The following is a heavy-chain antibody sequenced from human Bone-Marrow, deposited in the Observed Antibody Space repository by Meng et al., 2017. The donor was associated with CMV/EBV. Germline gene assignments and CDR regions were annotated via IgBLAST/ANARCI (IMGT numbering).Heavy chain of an antibody. CDR2: MNPNSGNT. Sequence: ASVKVSCKASGYPFTSYDINWVRQATGQGLEWMGWMNPNSGNTGYAQKFQGRVTMTRNTSISTAYMELSSLRSEDTAVYYCARHQTPNGITIFGVVTDLSSGMDVWGQGTTVTVSS. J-gene: IGHJ6*02. D-gene: IGHD3-3*01. V-gene: IGHV1-8*01. CDR3: ARHQTPNGITIFGVVTDLSSGMDV. CDR1: GYPFTSYD.